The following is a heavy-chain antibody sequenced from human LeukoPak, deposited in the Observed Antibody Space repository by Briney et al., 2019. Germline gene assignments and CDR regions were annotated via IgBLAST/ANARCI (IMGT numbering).Heavy chain of an antibody. CDR2: INPSGGST. CDR1: GYTFPSYY. Sequence: ASVKVSCKASGYTFPSYYMHWVRQAPGQGLEWMGIINPSGGSTSYAQKFQGRVTMTRDTSTSTVYMELSSLRSEDTAVYYCARDSNEWNWFDPWGQGTLVTVSS. CDR3: ARDSNEWNWFDP. V-gene: IGHV1-46*01. J-gene: IGHJ5*02. D-gene: IGHD2-8*01.